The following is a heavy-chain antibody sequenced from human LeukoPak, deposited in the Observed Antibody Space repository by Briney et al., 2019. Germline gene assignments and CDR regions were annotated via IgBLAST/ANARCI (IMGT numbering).Heavy chain of an antibody. D-gene: IGHD2-15*01. CDR1: GVSLSSYG. V-gene: IGHV3-30*02. Sequence: GGSLRLSCEVSGVSLSSYGMHWVRQGPGKGLEWVAWLPYDGSYNSTAASLKGRFAISKDISKNTLYLDMDSLTPEDTAVYYCAAAGLGVAHWFSSWGQGTLVIVSS. CDR3: AAAGLGVAHWFSS. CDR2: LPYDGSYN. J-gene: IGHJ5*01.